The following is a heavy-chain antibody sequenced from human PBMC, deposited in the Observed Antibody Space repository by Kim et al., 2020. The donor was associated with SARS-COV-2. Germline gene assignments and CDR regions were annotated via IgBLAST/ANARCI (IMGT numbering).Heavy chain of an antibody. CDR3: AREDIVVVVGFDY. D-gene: IGHD2-15*01. V-gene: IGHV4-34*01. Sequence: YNPSLKSRVTISVDTSKNQFSLKLSSVTAAGTAVYYCAREDIVVVVGFDYWGQGTLVTVSS. J-gene: IGHJ4*02.